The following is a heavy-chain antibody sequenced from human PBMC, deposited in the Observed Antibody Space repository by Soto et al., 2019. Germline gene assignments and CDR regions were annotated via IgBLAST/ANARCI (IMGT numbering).Heavy chain of an antibody. CDR2: ISAYNGNI. CDR1: GYTFTSYG. CDR3: ARVAVRFLEWFPQYNWFDP. D-gene: IGHD3-3*01. V-gene: IGHV1-18*01. J-gene: IGHJ5*02. Sequence: ASVKVSCKASGYTFTSYGISWVRQAPGQGLEWMGWISAYNGNINYAQKLQGRVTMTTDTSTSTAYMELRSLRSDDTAVYYCARVAVRFLEWFPQYNWFDPWGQGTLVTVSS.